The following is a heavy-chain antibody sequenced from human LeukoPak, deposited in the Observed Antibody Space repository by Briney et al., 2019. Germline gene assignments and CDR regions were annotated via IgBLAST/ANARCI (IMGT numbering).Heavy chain of an antibody. CDR1: GFTFSSYS. D-gene: IGHD6-13*01. J-gene: IGHJ4*02. V-gene: IGHV3-66*01. CDR3: ARGSWRPYYFDY. Sequence: GGSLRLSCAASGFTFSSYSMNWVRQAPGKGLEWVSVIYSGGSTYYADSVKGRFTISRDNSKNTLYLQMNSLRAEDTAVYYCARGSWRPYYFDYWGQGTLVTVSS. CDR2: IYSGGST.